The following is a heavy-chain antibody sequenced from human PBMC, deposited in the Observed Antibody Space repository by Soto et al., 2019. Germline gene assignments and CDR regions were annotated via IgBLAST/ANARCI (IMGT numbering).Heavy chain of an antibody. CDR3: ARRNYYGPYFDY. Sequence: QVQLVESGGGVVQPGRSLRLSCAASGFTFSSYGMHWVRQAPGKGLEWVAVIWYDGSNKYYADSVKGRFTISRDNSKNTLYLQMNSLRAEETAVYYCARRNYYGPYFDYWGQGTLVTVSS. D-gene: IGHD1-26*01. CDR1: GFTFSSYG. J-gene: IGHJ4*02. V-gene: IGHV3-33*01. CDR2: IWYDGSNK.